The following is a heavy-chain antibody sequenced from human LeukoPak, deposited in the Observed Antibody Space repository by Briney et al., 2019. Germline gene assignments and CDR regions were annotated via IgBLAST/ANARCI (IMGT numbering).Heavy chain of an antibody. Sequence: GALSLSCAATGFSFCDYFMTWVRQAPGKGLEWISYISGGTTYINHADSVKGRFTISRDNTKNSLFLQMNSLRAEDTAVYYCARVRAYFDWSPPTGGEAIDVWGQGTMVIVSS. D-gene: IGHD3-9*01. J-gene: IGHJ3*01. CDR3: ARVRAYFDWSPPTGGEAIDV. V-gene: IGHV3-11*06. CDR2: ISGGTTYI. CDR1: GFSFCDYF.